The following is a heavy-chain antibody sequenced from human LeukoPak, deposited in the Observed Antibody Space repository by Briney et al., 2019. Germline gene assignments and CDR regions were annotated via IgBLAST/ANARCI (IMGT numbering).Heavy chain of an antibody. CDR3: ARLRYYYDSSGSSDY. CDR1: GGPISSSSYY. D-gene: IGHD3-22*01. CDR2: IYYSGST. J-gene: IGHJ4*02. Sequence: SETLSLTCTVSGGPISSSSYYWGWIRQPPGKGLEWIGSIYYSGSTYYNPSLKSRVTISVDTSKNQFSLKLSSVTAADTAVYYCARLRYYYDSSGSSDYWGQGTLVTVSS. V-gene: IGHV4-39*01.